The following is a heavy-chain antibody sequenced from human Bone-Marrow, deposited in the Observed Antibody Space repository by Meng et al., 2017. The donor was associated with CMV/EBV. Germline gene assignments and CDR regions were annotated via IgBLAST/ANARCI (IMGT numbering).Heavy chain of an antibody. D-gene: IGHD6-13*01. J-gene: IGHJ4*02. CDR2: ITSSSSYI. V-gene: IGHV3-21*01. CDR3: ARSHPRSWHY. Sequence: GGSLRLSCAVSGFTFNNYNMNWVRQAPGKGLEWVSSITSSSSYIYYADSVKGRFTISRDNAKNSLYLQMHSLRADDTAVYYCARSHPRSWHYWGQGTLVTVSS. CDR1: GFTFNNYN.